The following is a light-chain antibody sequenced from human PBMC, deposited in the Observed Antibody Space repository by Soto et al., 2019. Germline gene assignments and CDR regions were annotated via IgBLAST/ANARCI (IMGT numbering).Light chain of an antibody. J-gene: IGKJ5*01. CDR2: AAS. V-gene: IGKV1-39*01. Sequence: DRQVTRSPSSLYASVGDRVTITCRASQSISSYLNWYQQKPGKAPKLLIYAASSLQSGVPSRFSGSGSGTDFTLTISSLQPEDFATYYCQQSYSTPPITFGQGTRLEIK. CDR3: QQSYSTPPIT. CDR1: QSISSY.